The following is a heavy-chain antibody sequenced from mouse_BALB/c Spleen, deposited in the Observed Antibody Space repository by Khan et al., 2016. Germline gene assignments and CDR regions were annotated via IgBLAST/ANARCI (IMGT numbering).Heavy chain of an antibody. CDR2: IYPGDGDT. V-gene: IGHV1-80*01. CDR1: GYAFSSYW. Sequence: QVQLKESGAELVRPGSSVKISCKASGYAFSSYWMNWLKQRPGQGLEWIGQIYPGDGDTNYNGKFKGKATLTADKSSSTAYMQLSGLTSEASAVYFGARMNEGSFAYWGQGTLVTVSA. J-gene: IGHJ3*01. CDR3: ARMNEGSFAY.